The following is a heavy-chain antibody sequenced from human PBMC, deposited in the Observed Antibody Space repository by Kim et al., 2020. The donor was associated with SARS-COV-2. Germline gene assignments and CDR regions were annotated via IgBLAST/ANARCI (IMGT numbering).Heavy chain of an antibody. Sequence: DGSETYYVDSVKGRFTISRANAENTLYLQTNSLRAEDTAVYYCANANFDFWGLGTLVAVSS. D-gene: IGHD2-2*01. V-gene: IGHV3-7*01. J-gene: IGHJ4*02. CDR3: ANANFDF. CDR2: DGSET.